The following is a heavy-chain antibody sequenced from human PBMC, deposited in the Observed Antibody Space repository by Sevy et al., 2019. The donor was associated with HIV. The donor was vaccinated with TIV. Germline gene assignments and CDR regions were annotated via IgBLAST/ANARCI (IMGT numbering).Heavy chain of an antibody. V-gene: IGHV3-74*01. CDR1: GFSFSSYW. CDR3: AKKGGYGSGSYYWYFDL. J-gene: IGHJ2*01. D-gene: IGHD3-10*01. Sequence: GGSLRLSCAASGFSFSSYWMHWVRQAPGKGLVWVSHINTDGSSTSYADSVKGRFTISRDNAKNTLYLQMNSLRAEDTAVYYCAKKGGYGSGSYYWYFDLWGRGTLVTVPS. CDR2: INTDGSST.